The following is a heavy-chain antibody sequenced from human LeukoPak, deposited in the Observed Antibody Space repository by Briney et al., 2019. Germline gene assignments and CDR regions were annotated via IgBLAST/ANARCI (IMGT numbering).Heavy chain of an antibody. V-gene: IGHV3-21*01. CDR3: TRVNNWTEEPDTGFDY. Sequence: PGGSLRLSCAASGFTFRSYRMNWVRQAPGKVLEWVSSISSSSSYIYYADSVKGRFTISRDNAKNSMYLQMKSLRAEDTAVYYCTRVNNWTEEPDTGFDYWGQGTLVIVSS. J-gene: IGHJ4*02. CDR1: GFTFRSYR. CDR2: ISSSSSYI. D-gene: IGHD1-1*01.